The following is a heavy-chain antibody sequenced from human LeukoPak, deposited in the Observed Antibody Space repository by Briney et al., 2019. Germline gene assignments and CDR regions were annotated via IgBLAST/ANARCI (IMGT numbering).Heavy chain of an antibody. Sequence: ASVKVSCKASGGTFSSYSISWVRQAPGQGLEWMGGIVPIFGTADYAQKFQGRVTITADESTSTAYMELSSLRSEDTAVYYCARDRAAAGLNNWFDPWGQGTRVTVSS. CDR2: IVPIFGTA. CDR1: GGTFSSYS. J-gene: IGHJ5*02. CDR3: ARDRAAAGLNNWFDP. V-gene: IGHV1-69*01. D-gene: IGHD6-13*01.